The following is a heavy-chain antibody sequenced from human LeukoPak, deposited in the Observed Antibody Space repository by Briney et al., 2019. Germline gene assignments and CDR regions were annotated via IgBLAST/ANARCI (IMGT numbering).Heavy chain of an antibody. CDR1: GYSFPNYW. J-gene: IGHJ4*02. Sequence: GESLKISCKGSGYSFPNYWIGWVRQMPGKGLEWMGIIYPGDSDHRYSPSLQGQVTISADKSTTTAYLQWSSLKASDTAIYYCARQDGSAWYYFDYWGQGTQVTVSS. V-gene: IGHV5-51*01. D-gene: IGHD6-19*01. CDR2: IYPGDSDH. CDR3: ARQDGSAWYYFDY.